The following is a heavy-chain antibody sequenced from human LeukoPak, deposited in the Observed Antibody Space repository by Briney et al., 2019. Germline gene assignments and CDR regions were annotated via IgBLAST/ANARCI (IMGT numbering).Heavy chain of an antibody. V-gene: IGHV3-7*01. J-gene: IGHJ4*02. CDR1: GFTFSSYW. D-gene: IGHD3-10*01. CDR3: ARDSFRYGSGSYFDY. CDR2: IKQDGSEK. Sequence: GGSVRLSCAASGFTFSSYWMSWVRQAPGRGLEWVAEIKQDGSEKYYVESVKGRFTISRDNAKNSLYLQMNSLRAEDTAVYYCARDSFRYGSGSYFDYWGQGTLVTVSS.